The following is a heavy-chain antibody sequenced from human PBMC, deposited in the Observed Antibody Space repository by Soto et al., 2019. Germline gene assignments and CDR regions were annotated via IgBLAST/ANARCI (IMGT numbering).Heavy chain of an antibody. J-gene: IGHJ6*02. CDR3: AREGSRSSGHYYYGMDV. Sequence: VQLVESGGGVVQPGRSLRLSCAASGFTFSSYGMHWVRQAPGKGLEWVAVIWYDGSNKYYADSVKGRFTISRDNSKNTLYLQMNSLRAEDTAVYYCAREGSRSSGHYYYGMDVWGQGTTVTVSS. CDR2: IWYDGSNK. CDR1: GFTFSSYG. V-gene: IGHV3-33*01. D-gene: IGHD6-6*01.